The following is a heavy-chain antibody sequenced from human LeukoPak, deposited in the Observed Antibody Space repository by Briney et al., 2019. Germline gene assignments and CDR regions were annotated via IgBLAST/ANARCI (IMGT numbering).Heavy chain of an antibody. CDR2: IYHSGST. CDR1: GYSISSGYY. J-gene: IGHJ4*02. D-gene: IGHD2-15*01. V-gene: IGHV4-38-2*01. Sequence: PSETLSLTCAVSGYSISSGYYWGWIRQPPGKGLEWIGSIYHSGSTYYNPSLKSRVTISVDTSKNQVSLEVTSVTATDTAVYYCARLTKGYCSGGSCYSGPRFDYWGQGTLVTVSS. CDR3: ARLTKGYCSGGSCYSGPRFDY.